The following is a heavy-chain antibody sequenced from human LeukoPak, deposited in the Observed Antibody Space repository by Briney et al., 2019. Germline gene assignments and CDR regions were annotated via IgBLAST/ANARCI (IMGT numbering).Heavy chain of an antibody. J-gene: IGHJ3*02. CDR2: ISSSSSYI. CDR3: ARDTAVTTSAFDI. V-gene: IGHV3-21*01. Sequence: PGGSLRLSCAASGFTFSSYSMNWVRQAPGKGLEWVSSISSSSSYIYYADSLKGRFTISRDNAKNSLYLQMISLRAEDTAVYYCARDTAVTTSAFDIWGQGTMVTVSS. D-gene: IGHD4-17*01. CDR1: GFTFSSYS.